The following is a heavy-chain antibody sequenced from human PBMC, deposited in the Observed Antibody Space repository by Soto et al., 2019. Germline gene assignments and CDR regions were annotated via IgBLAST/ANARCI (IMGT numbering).Heavy chain of an antibody. CDR2: ISSNGGST. V-gene: IGHV3-64D*08. J-gene: IGHJ6*02. CDR3: VKDSSGITIFGLVISLGGFDYSGMDV. Sequence: GGSLRLSCSASGFTFSSYAMHWIRQAPGKGLEYVSAISSNGGSTYYADSVKGRFTISRDNSKNTLYLQMSSLRAEDTAVYYCVKDSSGITIFGLVISLGGFDYSGMDVWGQGTTVT. D-gene: IGHD3-3*01. CDR1: GFTFSSYA.